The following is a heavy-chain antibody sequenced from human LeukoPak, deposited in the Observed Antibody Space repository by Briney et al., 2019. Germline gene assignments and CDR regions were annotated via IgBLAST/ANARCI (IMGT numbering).Heavy chain of an antibody. Sequence: SQTLSLTCTVFGASVSSGPYYWSWIRQPPGEGLEWIGWENNYNVSLKSRVIISVDRSKNQFSLTFISVTAADTAVYFCARETAERFRGSYFDYWGRGALVTVSS. CDR1: GASVSSGPYY. J-gene: IGHJ4*02. CDR2: EN. V-gene: IGHV4-30-2*01. D-gene: IGHD1-1*01. CDR3: ARETAERFRGSYFDY.